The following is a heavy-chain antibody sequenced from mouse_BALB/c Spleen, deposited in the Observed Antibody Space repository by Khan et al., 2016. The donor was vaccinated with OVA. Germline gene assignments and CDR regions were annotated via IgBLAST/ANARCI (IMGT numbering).Heavy chain of an antibody. CDR3: ARRGLRWDLDY. CDR2: INPSTGYT. J-gene: IGHJ2*01. CDR1: GYTFINYW. Sequence: QVQLQQSGAELAKPGASVKMSCKASGYTFINYWILWVKQRPGQGLEWIGYINPSTGYTEYNQNFKDKATLTADKSSRTAYMHLSSLTSEDSAVYYCARRGLRWDLDYWGQGTTLTVSS. D-gene: IGHD1-1*01. V-gene: IGHV1-7*01.